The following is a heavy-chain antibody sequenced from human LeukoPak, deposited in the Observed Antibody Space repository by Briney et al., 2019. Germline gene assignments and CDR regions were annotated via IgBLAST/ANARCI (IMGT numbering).Heavy chain of an antibody. D-gene: IGHD2-15*01. J-gene: IGHJ2*01. Sequence: SETLSLTCQVYGGSFSGYYWSWIRQPPGKGLEWIGEINHSGSTNYNPSLKSRVIISVDTSKNQFSLKLSSVTAADTAVYYCARRRVVVVAATVPSLKRYWYFDLWGRGTLVTVSS. CDR1: GGSFSGYY. V-gene: IGHV4-34*01. CDR2: INHSGST. CDR3: ARRRVVVVAATVPSLKRYWYFDL.